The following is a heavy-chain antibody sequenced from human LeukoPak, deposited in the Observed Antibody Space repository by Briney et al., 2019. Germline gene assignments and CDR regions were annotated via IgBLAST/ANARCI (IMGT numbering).Heavy chain of an antibody. CDR2: ISGSGGST. Sequence: GGSLRLSCAASGFTFSSYAMSWVHQAPGKGLEWVSAISGSGGSTYYADSVKGRFTISRDNPKNTLYLQMNSLRAEDTAVYYCAKEPRTRPAAIPFDYWGQGTLVTVSS. CDR3: AKEPRTRPAAIPFDY. CDR1: GFTFSSYA. V-gene: IGHV3-23*01. D-gene: IGHD2-2*01. J-gene: IGHJ4*02.